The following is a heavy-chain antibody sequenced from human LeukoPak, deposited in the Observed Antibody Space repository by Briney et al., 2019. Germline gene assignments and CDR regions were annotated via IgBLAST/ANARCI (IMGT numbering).Heavy chain of an antibody. Sequence: GGSLRLSCAASGFTFVSYAMNWVRQAPGKGLEWVAVISYDGSNKYYADSVKGRFTISRDNSKNTLYLQMNSLRAEDTAVYYCARDNIAAAGYYYYGMDVWGQGTTVTVSS. J-gene: IGHJ6*02. CDR2: ISYDGSNK. V-gene: IGHV3-30-3*01. CDR3: ARDNIAAAGYYYYGMDV. D-gene: IGHD6-13*01. CDR1: GFTFVSYA.